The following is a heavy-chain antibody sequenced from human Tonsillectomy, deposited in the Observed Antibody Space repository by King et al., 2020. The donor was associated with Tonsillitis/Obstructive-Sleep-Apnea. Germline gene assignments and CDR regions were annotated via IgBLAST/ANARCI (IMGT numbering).Heavy chain of an antibody. CDR1: GYTFTSYG. D-gene: IGHD2-2*01. CDR2: ISAYNGNT. Sequence: VQLVESGAEVKKPGASVKVSCKASGYTFTSYGISWVRQAPGQGLEWMGWISAYNGNTNYAQKLQGRVTMTTDTSTSTAYMELRSLRSDDTAVYYCARYCSSTSCSNDAFDIWGQGTMVTVSS. V-gene: IGHV1-18*01. CDR3: ARYCSSTSCSNDAFDI. J-gene: IGHJ3*02.